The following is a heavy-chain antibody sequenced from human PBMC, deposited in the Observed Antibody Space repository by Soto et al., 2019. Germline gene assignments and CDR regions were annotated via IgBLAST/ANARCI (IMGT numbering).Heavy chain of an antibody. CDR2: MNPNSGNT. CDR3: ARGENGGCSLFNWFDP. D-gene: IGHD2-15*01. V-gene: IGHV1-8*01. Sequence: ASVKVSCKASGYTFTSYDINWVRQATGQGLEWMGWMNPNSGNTGYAQKFQGRVTMTRNTSISTAYMELSSLRSEDTAVYYCARGENGGCSLFNWFDPWGQGTMVTAPQ. J-gene: IGHJ5*02. CDR1: GYTFTSYD.